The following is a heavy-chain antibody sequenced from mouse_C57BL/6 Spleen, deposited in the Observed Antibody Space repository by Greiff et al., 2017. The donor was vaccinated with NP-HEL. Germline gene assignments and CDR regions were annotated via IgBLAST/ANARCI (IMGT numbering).Heavy chain of an antibody. CDR3: ASLSYYGAY. V-gene: IGHV5-12*01. Sequence: EVKLVESGGGLVQPGGSLKLSCAASGFTFSDYYMYWVRQTPEKRLEWVAYISNGGGSTYYPDTVKGRFTISRDNAKNTLYLQMSRLKSEDTAMYYCASLSYYGAYWGQGTLVTVSA. J-gene: IGHJ3*01. CDR1: GFTFSDYY. CDR2: ISNGGGST. D-gene: IGHD2-10*01.